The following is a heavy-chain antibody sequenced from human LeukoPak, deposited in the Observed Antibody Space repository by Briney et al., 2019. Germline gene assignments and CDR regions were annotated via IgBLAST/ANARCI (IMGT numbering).Heavy chain of an antibody. CDR2: ISSDGSDI. CDR3: AKERNPRGAATGPGYYFDY. J-gene: IGHJ4*02. Sequence: PGRSLRLSCAASGFTFSSYAMHWVRQAPGKGLEWVAVISSDGSDIYYVDSVRGRFTISRDNSKSTLYLQMDSLTGEDTAVYYCAKERNPRGAATGPGYYFDYWGQGTLVTVSS. V-gene: IGHV3-30*04. CDR1: GFTFSSYA. D-gene: IGHD6-13*01.